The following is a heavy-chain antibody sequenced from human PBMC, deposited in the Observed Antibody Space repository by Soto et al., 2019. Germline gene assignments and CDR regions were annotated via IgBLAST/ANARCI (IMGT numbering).Heavy chain of an antibody. V-gene: IGHV3-30*18. CDR1: GFTFSSYG. J-gene: IGHJ6*02. Sequence: QVQLVESGGGVVQPGRSLRLSCAASGFTFSSYGMHWVRQAPGKGLEWVAVISYDGSNKYYADSVKGRFTISRDNSKNTLYLQMNSLRAEDTAVYYCAKDLGARSCSGGSCYGWRSYYYYGMDVWGQGTTVTVSS. CDR2: ISYDGSNK. D-gene: IGHD2-15*01. CDR3: AKDLGARSCSGGSCYGWRSYYYYGMDV.